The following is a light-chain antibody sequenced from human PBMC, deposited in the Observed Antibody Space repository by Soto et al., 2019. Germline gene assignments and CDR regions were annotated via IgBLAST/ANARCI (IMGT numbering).Light chain of an antibody. CDR2: EVS. Sequence: QSALTQPPSVSGSPGQSVTISCTGTSSDVGSYNRVSWYQQPPGTAPKLMIYEVSNRPSGVPDRFSGSKSGNTASLTISGLQAEDEADYYCSSYTGSSTVFGTGTKLTVL. CDR1: SSDVGSYNR. CDR3: SSYTGSSTV. V-gene: IGLV2-18*02. J-gene: IGLJ1*01.